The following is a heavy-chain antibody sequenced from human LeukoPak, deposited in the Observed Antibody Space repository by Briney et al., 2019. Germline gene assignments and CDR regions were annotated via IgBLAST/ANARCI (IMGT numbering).Heavy chain of an antibody. Sequence: SETLSLTCTVSGYSISSGYYWGWIRQPPGKGLEWIGSNYHSGSTYYNLSLKSRVTMSVDTSKNHFSLNLSSVPAADTALYYCARRPHGFDIWGEGTMVTVPS. V-gene: IGHV4-38-2*02. J-gene: IGHJ3*02. CDR1: GYSISSGYY. CDR2: NYHSGST. CDR3: ARRPHGFDI.